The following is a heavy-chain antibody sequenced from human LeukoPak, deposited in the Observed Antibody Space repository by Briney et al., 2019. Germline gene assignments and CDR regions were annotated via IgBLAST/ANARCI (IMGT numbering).Heavy chain of an antibody. CDR3: ARDFMVGATSAYYFDY. Sequence: ASVKVSCKASGYTFTGCYMHWVRQAPGQGLEWMGWINPNSGGTNYAQKFQGRVTMTRDTSISTAYMELSRLRSDDTAVYYCARDFMVGATSAYYFDYWGQGTLVTVSS. V-gene: IGHV1-2*02. CDR1: GYTFTGCY. CDR2: INPNSGGT. D-gene: IGHD1-26*01. J-gene: IGHJ4*02.